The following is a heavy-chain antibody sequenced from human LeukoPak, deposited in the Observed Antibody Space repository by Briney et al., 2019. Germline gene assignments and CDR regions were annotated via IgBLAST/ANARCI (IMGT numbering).Heavy chain of an antibody. CDR2: INWNGGST. J-gene: IGHJ6*03. CDR3: ARSSGWYHRGPDYYYYYMDV. V-gene: IGHV3-20*04. CDR1: GFTFDDYG. Sequence: GVLRLSCAASGFTFDDYGMSWVRQAPGKGLEWVSGINWNGGSTGYADSVKGRFTISRDNAKNSLYLQMHSLRAEDTAIYYCARSSGWYHRGPDYYYYYMDVWGKGTTVTVS. D-gene: IGHD6-19*01.